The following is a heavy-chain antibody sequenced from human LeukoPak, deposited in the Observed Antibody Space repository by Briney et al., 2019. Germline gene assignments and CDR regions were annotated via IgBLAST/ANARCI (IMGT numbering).Heavy chain of an antibody. CDR2: IRYDGSNK. V-gene: IGHV3-30*02. Sequence: SGGSLRLSCAASGFTFSSYGMHWVRQAPGKGLEWVAFIRYDGSNKYYADSVKGRFTISRDNAKNSLYLQMNSLRAEDTAVYYCACLFGHDYWGQGTLVTVSS. CDR3: ACLFGHDY. J-gene: IGHJ4*02. D-gene: IGHD5/OR15-5a*01. CDR1: GFTFSSYG.